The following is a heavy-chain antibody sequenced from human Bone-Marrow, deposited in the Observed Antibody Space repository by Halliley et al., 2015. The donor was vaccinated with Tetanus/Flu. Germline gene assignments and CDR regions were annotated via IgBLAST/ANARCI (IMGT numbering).Heavy chain of an antibody. D-gene: IGHD6-6*01. CDR2: IRAYNGHT. J-gene: IGHJ6*02. CDR3: GRPAYISSYGMDV. Sequence: EWMGWIRAYNGHTNEAPKFQGRVTLATDTTRSTAYMEVRSLRSDDTADYFCGRPAYISSYGMDVWGQGTTVTVSS. V-gene: IGHV1-18*01.